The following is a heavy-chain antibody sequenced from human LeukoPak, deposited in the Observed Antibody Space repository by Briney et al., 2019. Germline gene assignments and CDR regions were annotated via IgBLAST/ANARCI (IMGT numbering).Heavy chain of an antibody. V-gene: IGHV4-34*01. Sequence: SETLSLTCAVYGGSFSGYYWSWIRQPPGKGLEWIGSIYHSGSTYYNPSLKSRVTISVDTSKNQFSLKLSSVTAADTAVYYCARSKMTTVSPFDYWGQGTLVTVSS. CDR1: GGSFSGYY. D-gene: IGHD4-11*01. CDR2: IYHSGST. CDR3: ARSKMTTVSPFDY. J-gene: IGHJ4*02.